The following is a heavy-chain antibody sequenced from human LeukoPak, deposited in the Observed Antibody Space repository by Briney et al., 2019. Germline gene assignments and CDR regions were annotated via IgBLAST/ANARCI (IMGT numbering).Heavy chain of an antibody. V-gene: IGHV4-39*01. CDR1: GGSISSSNYF. J-gene: IGHJ6*02. D-gene: IGHD6-25*01. CDR3: ARQLYSSATV. CDR2: IYYSGST. Sequence: SETLSLTCTVSGGSISSSNYFWGWIRQPPGKGLEWIGNIYYSGSTYYNPSLKSRVTISVDTSKNQFSLQLCSVTVADTAVYYCARQLYSSATVWGQGTTVTVSS.